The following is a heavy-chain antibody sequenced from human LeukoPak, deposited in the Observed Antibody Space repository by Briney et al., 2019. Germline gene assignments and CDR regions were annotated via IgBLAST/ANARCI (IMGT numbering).Heavy chain of an antibody. V-gene: IGHV3-23*01. CDR2: ITGSGGDT. CDR3: EGPGS. CDR1: GFSFSNYA. Sequence: GGSLRLSCAASGFSFSNYAMTWVRQAPGKGLEWVSDITGSGGDTYYADSVKGRFTISRDNSKSTVFLQMNSLRAEDTAVYYCEGPGSWGQGTQVTVSS. J-gene: IGHJ5*02.